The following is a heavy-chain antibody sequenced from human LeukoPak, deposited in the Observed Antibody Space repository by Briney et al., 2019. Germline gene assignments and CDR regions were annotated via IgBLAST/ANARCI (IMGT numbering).Heavy chain of an antibody. J-gene: IGHJ4*02. CDR1: GFTVSSNY. CDR3: ARVGYSSGWRGFDY. Sequence: GGSLRLSCAASGFTVSSNYMSWVRQAPGTGLEWVSVIYSGGSTYYADSVKGRFTISRDNSKNTLYLQMNSLRAEDTAVYCCARVGYSSGWRGFDYWGQGTLVTVSS. CDR2: IYSGGST. V-gene: IGHV3-53*01. D-gene: IGHD6-19*01.